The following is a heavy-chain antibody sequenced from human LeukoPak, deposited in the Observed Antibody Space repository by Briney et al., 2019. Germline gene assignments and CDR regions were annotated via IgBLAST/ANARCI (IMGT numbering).Heavy chain of an antibody. D-gene: IGHD3-3*01. Sequence: SQTLFLTCTVSGGSISSGDYYWSWIRQPPGKGLEWIGYIYYSGSTYYNPSLKSRVTISVDTSKNQFSLKLSSVTAADTAVYYCANLPGVKTYYDFWSGYLITDAFDIWGQGTMVTVSS. CDR3: ANLPGVKTYYDFWSGYLITDAFDI. CDR2: IYYSGST. CDR1: GGSISSGDYY. V-gene: IGHV4-30-4*01. J-gene: IGHJ3*02.